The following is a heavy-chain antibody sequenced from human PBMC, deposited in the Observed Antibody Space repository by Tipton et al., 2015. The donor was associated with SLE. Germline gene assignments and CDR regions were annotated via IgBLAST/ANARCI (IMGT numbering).Heavy chain of an antibody. CDR1: GASISSSSYY. J-gene: IGHJ5*02. V-gene: IGHV4-61*05. CDR2: IYYSGST. Sequence: TLSLTCTVSGASISSSSYYWGWIRQPPGKGLEWIGYIYYSGSTNYNPSLKSRVTISVDTSKNQFSLKLSSVTAADTAVYYCARHEWMLYSSIWYKSWWFDPWGQGTLVTVS. CDR3: ARHEWMLYSSIWYKSWWFDP. D-gene: IGHD6-13*01.